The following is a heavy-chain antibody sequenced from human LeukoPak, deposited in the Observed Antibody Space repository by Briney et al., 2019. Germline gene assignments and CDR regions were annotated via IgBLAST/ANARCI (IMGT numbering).Heavy chain of an antibody. Sequence: GGSLRLSCTASGFAFSVYAMSWLRQPPGKGLEWVSTINANSGTTSYAASVRGRFTISRDDSKNTLYLQMNSLRAEDTAVYYCANGYYYGSGSYYKEAFDIWGQGTMVTVSS. V-gene: IGHV3-23*01. D-gene: IGHD3-10*01. J-gene: IGHJ3*02. CDR1: GFAFSVYA. CDR2: INANSGTT. CDR3: ANGYYYGSGSYYKEAFDI.